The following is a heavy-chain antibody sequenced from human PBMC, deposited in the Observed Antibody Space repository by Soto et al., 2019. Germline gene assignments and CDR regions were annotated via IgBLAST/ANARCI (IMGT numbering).Heavy chain of an antibody. CDR2: IYFAGTT. Sequence: SETLSLTCTVSDGSLGRNYWSWIRQPPGKGLEWIGYIYFAGTTTYNPSLQSRVSISLDTSKNEVSLKLTSVTAADTAVYFCARLGAYYQAMDSWGQGTLVT. J-gene: IGHJ1*01. D-gene: IGHD3-22*01. CDR1: DGSLGRNY. CDR3: ARLGAYYQAMDS. V-gene: IGHV4-59*08.